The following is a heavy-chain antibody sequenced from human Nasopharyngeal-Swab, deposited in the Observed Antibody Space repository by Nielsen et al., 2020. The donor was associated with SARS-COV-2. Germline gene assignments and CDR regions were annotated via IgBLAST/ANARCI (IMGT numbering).Heavy chain of an antibody. D-gene: IGHD3-16*01. Sequence: GGSLRLSCAASGFTFSGSAMHWVRQASGEGLEWVGRIRSKANSYATAYAASVKGRFTISRDDSKNTAYLQMNSLKTEDTAVYYCAKVLYSLLDYWGQGTLVTVSS. J-gene: IGHJ4*02. V-gene: IGHV3-73*01. CDR2: IRSKANSYAT. CDR1: GFTFSGSA. CDR3: AKVLYSLLDY.